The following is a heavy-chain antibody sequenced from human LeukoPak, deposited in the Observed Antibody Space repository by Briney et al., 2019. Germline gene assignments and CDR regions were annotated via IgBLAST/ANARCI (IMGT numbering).Heavy chain of an antibody. CDR1: GDSSRITTFY. CDR3: AKSNGYGLVDI. Sequence: PSETLSLTCTVSGDSSRITTFYWGWVRQTPEKGLEWIGSIYYSGRTQYKSSLKSRVLISIDTSKNQFSLKLNSVTAADTAVYYCAKSNGYGLVDIWGQGTMVTVSP. D-gene: IGHD3-10*01. J-gene: IGHJ3*02. CDR2: IYYSGRT. V-gene: IGHV4-39*07.